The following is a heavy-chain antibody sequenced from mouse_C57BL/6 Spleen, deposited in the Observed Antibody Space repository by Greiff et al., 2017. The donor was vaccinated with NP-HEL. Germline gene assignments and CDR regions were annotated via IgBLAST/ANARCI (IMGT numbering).Heavy chain of an antibody. D-gene: IGHD2-4*01. V-gene: IGHV1-81*01. CDR3: ARSSLATMITTGYFDV. CDR2: IYPRSGNT. Sequence: VQLQQSGAELARPGASVKLSCKASGYTFTSYGISWVKQRTGQGLEWIGEIYPRSGNTYYNEKFKGKATLTADKSSSTAYMELRSLTSEDSAVYFCARSSLATMITTGYFDVWGTGTTVTVSS. J-gene: IGHJ1*03. CDR1: GYTFTSYG.